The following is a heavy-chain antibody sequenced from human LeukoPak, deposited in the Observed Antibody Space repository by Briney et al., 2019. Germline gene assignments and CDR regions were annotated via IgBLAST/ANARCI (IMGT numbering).Heavy chain of an antibody. J-gene: IGHJ3*02. CDR3: ARSGYRYGADALDI. V-gene: IGHV4-59*01. CDR1: GGSISSYY. CDR2: VYYSGST. D-gene: IGHD5-18*01. Sequence: SETLSLTCTVSGGSISSYYWSWIRQPPGKGLEWIGYVYYSGSTNYNPSLKSRVIISVDTSKKQFSLKLSSVTAADTAVYYCARSGYRYGADALDIWGQGTMVTVSS.